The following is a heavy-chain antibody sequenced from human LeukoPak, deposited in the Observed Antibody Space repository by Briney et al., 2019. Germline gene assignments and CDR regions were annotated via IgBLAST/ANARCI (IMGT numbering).Heavy chain of an antibody. CDR1: GFAFETYT. V-gene: IGHV3-23*01. CDR2: ISTGGGGT. D-gene: IGHD6-19*01. J-gene: IGHJ4*02. CDR3: AKAILTSGWYRFDN. Sequence: GGSLRLSCVASGFAFETYTMNWVRQAPGKGLEWVSAISTGGGGTYYADSVKGRFTVSRDNSKNTLYLQMTSLRAEDTAVYYCAKAILTSGWYRFDNWGQGTLVTVSS.